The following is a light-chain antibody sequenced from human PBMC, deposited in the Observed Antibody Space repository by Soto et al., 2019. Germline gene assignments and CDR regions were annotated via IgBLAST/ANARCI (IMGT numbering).Light chain of an antibody. CDR2: SYN. J-gene: IGLJ1*01. Sequence: QPVLTQPPSASGTPGQRVTISCSGGSSNIGSNTVNWYQQLPGTAPKLLIYSYNQRPSGVHDRFSGSKSVTPASLAISGLQSEDEADYYCAAWDDSLHGYVFGTGTKLTVL. V-gene: IGLV1-44*01. CDR3: AAWDDSLHGYV. CDR1: SSNIGSNT.